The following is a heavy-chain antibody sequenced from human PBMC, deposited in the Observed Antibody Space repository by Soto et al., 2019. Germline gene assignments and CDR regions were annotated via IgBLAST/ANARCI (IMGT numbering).Heavy chain of an antibody. V-gene: IGHV1-45*02. CDR3: AGGGAGSGPFTWELPDH. CDR1: GNTFTYRY. D-gene: IGHD1-26*01. Sequence: QMQLVQSGAEVKKTGSSVTVSCKALGNTFTYRYLHWVRQAPGQALEWMGWITPFSGDVHYAQKFQGRVTITRDRSINTAYMQMSSLRSADPAMYFCAGGGAGSGPFTWELPDHWGQGTLVTVSS. J-gene: IGHJ4*02. CDR2: ITPFSGDV.